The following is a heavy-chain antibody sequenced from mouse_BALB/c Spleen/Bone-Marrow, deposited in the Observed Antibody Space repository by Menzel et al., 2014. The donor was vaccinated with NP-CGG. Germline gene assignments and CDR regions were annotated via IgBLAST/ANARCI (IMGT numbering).Heavy chain of an antibody. J-gene: IGHJ2*01. CDR1: GYTFPSYW. D-gene: IGHD2-1*01. Sequence: QAQLKESGAELAKPGASVKMSCKASGYTFPSYWMHWVKQRPGQGLEWIGYINPSTGYTYYNQKFKDKATLTADKSSSTAYMEMSRLTSEDSAFYYFVRGDYGKYWGQGTTLTVSS. V-gene: IGHV1-7*01. CDR3: VRGDYGKY. CDR2: INPSTGYT.